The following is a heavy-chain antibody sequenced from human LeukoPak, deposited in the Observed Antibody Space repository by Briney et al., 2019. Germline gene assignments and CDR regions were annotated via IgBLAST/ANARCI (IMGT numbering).Heavy chain of an antibody. V-gene: IGHV3-23*01. CDR1: GFGVHTFA. CDR3: AKDHSADGWPTFEY. J-gene: IGHJ4*02. CDR2: ITKYDGRL. D-gene: IGHD5-24*01. Sequence: GGSLRLSCAVSGFGVHTFAMSWVRQAPGKELEWLASITKYDGRLYYADSVRGRFTIFRDTSQNELYLQMNSLRVDDSAIYYCAKDHSADGWPTFEYWGRGTLVTVSS.